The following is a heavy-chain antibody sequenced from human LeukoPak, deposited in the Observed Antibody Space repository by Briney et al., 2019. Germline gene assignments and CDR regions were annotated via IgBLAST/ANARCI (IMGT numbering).Heavy chain of an antibody. CDR3: ARAISGLYYYYGMDV. CDR2: IYTSGST. CDR1: GGSISSYY. J-gene: IGHJ6*02. D-gene: IGHD3-3*02. Sequence: SDTLSLTCTVSGGSISSYYGSWIRQPAGKGLEWIGCIYTSGSTIYSPSLKSRVTMSVDTSKNQFSLKLSSVTAADTAVYYCARAISGLYYYYGMDVWGQGTTVTVSS. V-gene: IGHV4-4*07.